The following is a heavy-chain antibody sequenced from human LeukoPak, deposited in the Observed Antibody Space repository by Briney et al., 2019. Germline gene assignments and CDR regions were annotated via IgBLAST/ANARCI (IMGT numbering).Heavy chain of an antibody. CDR2: MSNSGSTI. D-gene: IGHD3-10*01. Sequence: GGSLRLSCAASGFSFSDYYMSWIRQAPGKGLERVSYMSNSGSTIYYADSVKGRFTISRDNTKNSLYLQMNSLRAEDTAVYYCASVLWFGGIFFDYWGQGTLVTVSS. CDR1: GFSFSDYY. CDR3: ASVLWFGGIFFDY. J-gene: IGHJ4*02. V-gene: IGHV3-11*01.